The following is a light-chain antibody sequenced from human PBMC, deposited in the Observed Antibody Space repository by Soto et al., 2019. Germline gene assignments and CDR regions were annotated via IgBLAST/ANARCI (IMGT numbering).Light chain of an antibody. Sequence: QSALTQPASVSGSPGQSITISCAETSSDVGGYNFVSWYQHHPGKVPKLMIYDVSNRPSGVSNRFSGSKSGNTASLTISGLQAEDEADYYCSSYTSSSTLVFGGGTQLTVL. V-gene: IGLV2-14*03. CDR2: DVS. J-gene: IGLJ2*01. CDR3: SSYTSSSTLV. CDR1: SSDVGGYNF.